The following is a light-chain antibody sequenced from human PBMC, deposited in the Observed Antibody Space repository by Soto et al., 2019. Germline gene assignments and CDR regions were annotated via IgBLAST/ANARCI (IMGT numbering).Light chain of an antibody. CDR1: QSVISTY. CDR2: GAS. J-gene: IGKJ2*01. Sequence: EIVLTQSPGTLSLSPGERATLSCRASQSVISTYLTWYQQKPGQAPRLLIHGASNRATGIPDRFSGSGSGTDFTLTISRLEPEDFAVYYGQQYGSSPGYTFGQGTKLEIK. CDR3: QQYGSSPGYT. V-gene: IGKV3-20*01.